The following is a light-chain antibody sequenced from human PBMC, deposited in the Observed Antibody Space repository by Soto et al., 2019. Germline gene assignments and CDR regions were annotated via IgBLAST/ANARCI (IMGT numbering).Light chain of an antibody. V-gene: IGKV3-20*01. CDR3: QLYGTSPKP. CDR1: QTVSSNY. CDR2: AAS. J-gene: IGKJ1*01. Sequence: EIVLTQSPGTLSLSPGERATLSCRASQTVSSNYLAWYQQKPGQAPRLLIYAASTRATGIPDRFSGSGPGTDFTLSISRLEPEDFAVYYCQLYGTSPKPFGQGTKVEIK.